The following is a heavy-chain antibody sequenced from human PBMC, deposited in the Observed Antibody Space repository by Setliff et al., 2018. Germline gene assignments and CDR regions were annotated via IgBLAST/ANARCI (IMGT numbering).Heavy chain of an antibody. CDR1: GFTFSRYA. V-gene: IGHV3-23*01. D-gene: IGHD2-21*02. Sequence: GSLRLSCASSGFTFSRYAMSWVLHAPGQWLEWVSAISGSGGSTYYADSVKGRFTISRDNSKNTLYLQMNSLRAEDTAVYYCARARRATAWPDGFDIWGQGTMVTVSS. CDR2: ISGSGGST. J-gene: IGHJ3*02. CDR3: ARARRATAWPDGFDI.